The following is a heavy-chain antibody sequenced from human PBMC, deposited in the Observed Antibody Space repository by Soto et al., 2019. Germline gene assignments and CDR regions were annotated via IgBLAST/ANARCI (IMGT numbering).Heavy chain of an antibody. J-gene: IGHJ4*02. Sequence: GGSLRLSCAASGFTFSSYWMHWVRQAPGKGLVWVSRINSDGSSTSYADSVKGRFTISRDNAKNTLYLQMNSLRAEDTAVYYCVSRYCSGGSCYSPYYFDYWGQGTLVTVSS. V-gene: IGHV3-74*01. D-gene: IGHD2-15*01. CDR1: GFTFSSYW. CDR3: VSRYCSGGSCYSPYYFDY. CDR2: INSDGSST.